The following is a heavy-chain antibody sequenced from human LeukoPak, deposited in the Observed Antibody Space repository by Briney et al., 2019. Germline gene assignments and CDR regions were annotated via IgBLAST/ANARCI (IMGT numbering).Heavy chain of an antibody. CDR3: ARRSRYYYGSGRNDYYYYYGMDV. CDR2: INAGNGNT. J-gene: IGHJ6*02. CDR1: GYTFTSYA. D-gene: IGHD3-10*01. Sequence: ASVKVSCKASGYTFTSYAMHWVRQAPGQGLEWMGWINAGNGNTKYSQKFQGRVTITRDTSASTAHMELSSLRSEDTAVYYCARRSRYYYGSGRNDYYYYYGMDVWGQGTTVTVSS. V-gene: IGHV1-3*01.